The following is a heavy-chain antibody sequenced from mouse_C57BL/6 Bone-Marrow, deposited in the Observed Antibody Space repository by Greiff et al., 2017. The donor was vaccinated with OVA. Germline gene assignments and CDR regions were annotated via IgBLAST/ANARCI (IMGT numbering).Heavy chain of an antibody. CDR2: ISNLAYSI. CDR1: GFTFSDYG. V-gene: IGHV5-15*01. CDR3: ARFIGYFDY. D-gene: IGHD1-1*01. J-gene: IGHJ2*01. Sequence: EVQLQESGGGLVQPGGSLKLSCAASGFTFSDYGMAWVRQAPRKGPEWVAFISNLAYSIYYADTVTGRFTISRENAKNTLYLEMSSLRSEDTAMYYCARFIGYFDYWGQGTTLTVSS.